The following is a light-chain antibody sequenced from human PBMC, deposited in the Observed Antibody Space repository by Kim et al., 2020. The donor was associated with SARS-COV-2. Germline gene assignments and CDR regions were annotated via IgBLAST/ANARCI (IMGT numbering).Light chain of an antibody. CDR2: YDD. CDR3: AAWDDRLNGYV. CDR1: SSNIGNNA. Sequence: RQRGTISCSGSSSNIGNNAVNWYQQLPGKAPKLLIYYDDLLPSGVSDRFSGSKSGTSASLAISGLQSEDEADYYCAAWDDRLNGYVFGTGTKVTVL. V-gene: IGLV1-36*01. J-gene: IGLJ1*01.